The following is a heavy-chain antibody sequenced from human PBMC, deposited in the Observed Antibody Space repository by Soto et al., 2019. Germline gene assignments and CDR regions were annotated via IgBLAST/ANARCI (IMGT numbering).Heavy chain of an antibody. CDR3: AGVGIAARDFDY. Sequence: QVQLVQSGAEVKKPGASVKVSCKASGYTFTSYDINWVRQATGQGLEWMGWMNPNSGNTGYAQKFQGRVTMTRNPSLSTAYVELSSLRAGDTAVYYCAGVGIAARDFDYWGQGTLVTVSS. CDR2: MNPNSGNT. CDR1: GYTFTSYD. J-gene: IGHJ4*02. V-gene: IGHV1-8*02. D-gene: IGHD6-6*01.